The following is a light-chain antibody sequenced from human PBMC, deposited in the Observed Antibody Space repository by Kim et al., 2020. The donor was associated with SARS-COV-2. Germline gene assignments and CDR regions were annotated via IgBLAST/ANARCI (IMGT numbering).Light chain of an antibody. Sequence: ASVGDRVTITSRASQNIRNDLGWYQQNPGRAPKRLIYGASSLQSGVPSRFSGSGSGTEFTLTISSLQPEDFATYFCLQHNTYPITFGQGTRLEIK. CDR1: QNIRND. J-gene: IGKJ5*01. V-gene: IGKV1-17*01. CDR2: GAS. CDR3: LQHNTYPIT.